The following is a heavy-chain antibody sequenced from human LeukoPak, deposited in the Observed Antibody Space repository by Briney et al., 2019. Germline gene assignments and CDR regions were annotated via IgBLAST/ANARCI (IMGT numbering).Heavy chain of an antibody. V-gene: IGHV3-15*01. Sequence: GGSLRLSCAASGFTFSNAWMSWVRQAPGKGLEWVGRIKSKTDGGTTDYAAPVKGRFTISRDDSKNTLYLQMNSLRAEDTAVYYCAKDYTAMVLGPNAFDIWGQGTMVTVSS. CDR1: GFTFSNAW. CDR3: AKDYTAMVLGPNAFDI. CDR2: IKSKTDGGTT. J-gene: IGHJ3*02. D-gene: IGHD5-18*01.